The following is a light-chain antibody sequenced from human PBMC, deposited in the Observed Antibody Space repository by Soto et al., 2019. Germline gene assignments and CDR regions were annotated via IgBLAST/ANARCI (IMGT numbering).Light chain of an antibody. Sequence: DIVLTQSPASLAVSLGEGATISCKSSQNVLYSSNMKNYLAWFQQKPGQPPKLLIYWASARESGVPDRFSGGGSGTKFTLTISSLQAEDVAVYYCQQYYVTPWTFGQGTKVEVK. J-gene: IGKJ1*01. CDR2: WAS. CDR1: QNVLYSSNMKNY. CDR3: QQYYVTPWT. V-gene: IGKV4-1*01.